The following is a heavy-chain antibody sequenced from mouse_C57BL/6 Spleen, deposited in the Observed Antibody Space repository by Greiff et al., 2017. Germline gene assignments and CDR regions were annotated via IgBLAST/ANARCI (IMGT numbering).Heavy chain of an antibody. Sequence: QVQLQQSGPELVKPGASVKISCKASGYAFSSSWMNWVKQRPGKGLEWIGRIYPGDGDTNYNGKFKGKATLTADKSSSTAYMQLSSLTSEDSAVYFCARDCGSLFDYWGQGTTLTVSS. CDR2: IYPGDGDT. J-gene: IGHJ2*01. CDR1: GYAFSSSW. CDR3: ARDCGSLFDY. D-gene: IGHD1-1*01. V-gene: IGHV1-82*01.